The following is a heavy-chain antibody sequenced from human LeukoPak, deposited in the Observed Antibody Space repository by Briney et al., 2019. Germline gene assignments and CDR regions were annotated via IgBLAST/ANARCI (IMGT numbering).Heavy chain of an antibody. CDR1: GGSFSGYY. Sequence: SETLSLTCAAYGGSFSGYYWSWIRQPPGKGLEWIGEINHSGSTNYNPSLKSRVTISVDTSKNQFSLKLSSVTAADTAVYYCARRVVRGVKDYWGQGTLVTVSS. CDR2: INHSGST. CDR3: ARRVVRGVKDY. V-gene: IGHV4-34*01. J-gene: IGHJ4*02. D-gene: IGHD3-10*01.